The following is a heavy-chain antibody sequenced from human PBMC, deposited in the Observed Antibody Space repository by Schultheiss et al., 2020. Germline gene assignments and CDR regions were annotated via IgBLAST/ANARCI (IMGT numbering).Heavy chain of an antibody. Sequence: SETLSLTCTVSGGSISSYYWSWIRQPAGKGLEWIGRIYTSGSTNYNPSLKSRVTMSVDTSKNQFSLKLSSVTAADTAVYYCAASPGYYYDSSGYLPLTSDYWAREPWSPSPQ. V-gene: IGHV4-4*07. CDR3: AASPGYYYDSSGYLPLTSDY. J-gene: IGHJ4*02. CDR1: GGSISSYY. CDR2: IYTSGST. D-gene: IGHD3-22*01.